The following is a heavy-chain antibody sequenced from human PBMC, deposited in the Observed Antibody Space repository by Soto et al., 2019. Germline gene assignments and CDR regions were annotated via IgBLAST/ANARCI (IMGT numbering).Heavy chain of an antibody. V-gene: IGHV1-18*01. CDR2: ISAYNGNT. Sequence: QVQLVQSGAEVKKPGASVKVSCKASGYTFTSYGISWVRQAPGQGLEWMGWISAYNGNTNYAQKLQGRVTMTTDTSTSTAYMELRSLTSDDTAVYYSARLGKAVAYYYYYYMDVWGKGTTVTVSS. CDR1: GYTFTSYG. J-gene: IGHJ6*03. CDR3: ARLGKAVAYYYYYYMDV.